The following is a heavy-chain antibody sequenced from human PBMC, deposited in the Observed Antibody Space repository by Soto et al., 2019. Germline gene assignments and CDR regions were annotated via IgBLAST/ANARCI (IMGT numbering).Heavy chain of an antibody. D-gene: IGHD3-16*01. J-gene: IGHJ5*02. CDR3: ARVPIDTYMIYWSDP. CDR2: IYFSGRT. CDR1: GDSVSSGDYY. Sequence: SETLSLTCTVSGDSVSSGDYYWTWIRQPPGKGLEWVGHIYFSGRTNYIPSLESRVTISLDTSKNQFSLKLTSVTAADTAVYYCARVPIDTYMIYWSDPWGQGTLVTVSS. V-gene: IGHV4-61*08.